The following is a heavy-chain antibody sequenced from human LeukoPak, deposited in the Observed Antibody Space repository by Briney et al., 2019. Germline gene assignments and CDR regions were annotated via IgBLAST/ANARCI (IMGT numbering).Heavy chain of an antibody. CDR2: ISGSSSYI. V-gene: IGHV3-21*01. Sequence: GGSLRLSCVASGFTFSSYWMHWVRQDPRKGLEWVSSISGSSSYIYYADSVKGRFTISRDNAKNSLYLQMNSLRAEDTAVYYCARGLWYDSSGYYYWGQGTLLTVSS. CDR3: ARGLWYDSSGYYY. J-gene: IGHJ4*02. CDR1: GFTFSSYW. D-gene: IGHD3-22*01.